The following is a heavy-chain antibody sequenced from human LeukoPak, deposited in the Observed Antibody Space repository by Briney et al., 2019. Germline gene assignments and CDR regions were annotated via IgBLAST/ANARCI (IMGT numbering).Heavy chain of an antibody. Sequence: SETLSLTCTVSGGSISSYYWSWIRQPPGKGLEWIGYMYYSGSTNYNPSLKSRVTISVDTSKNQFSLKLSSVTAADTAVYYCARVVVAAANPIFDYWGQGTLVTVSS. CDR1: GGSISSYY. V-gene: IGHV4-59*01. CDR2: MYYSGST. J-gene: IGHJ4*02. CDR3: ARVVVAAANPIFDY. D-gene: IGHD6-25*01.